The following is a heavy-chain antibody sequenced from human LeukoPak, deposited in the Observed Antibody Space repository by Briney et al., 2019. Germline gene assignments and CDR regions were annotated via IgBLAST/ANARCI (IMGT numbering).Heavy chain of an antibody. CDR2: VSSSSNYI. V-gene: IGHV3-21*01. CDR3: ATVRAADDY. J-gene: IGHJ4*02. CDR1: EFTFSSYS. Sequence: GGSLRLSRATSEFTFSSYSMIWVRQAPGKGLEWVSFVSSSSNYIYYADSVKGRFTISRDNAKNSLYLQMNSLRAEDTAVYYCATVRAADDYWGQGTLVTVSS. D-gene: IGHD6-13*01.